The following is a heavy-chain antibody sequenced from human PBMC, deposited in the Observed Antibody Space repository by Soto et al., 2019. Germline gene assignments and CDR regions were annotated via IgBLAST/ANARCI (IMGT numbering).Heavy chain of an antibody. Sequence: SENLSLTCAVSGGSISSSNWWRWVRQPAGKGLEWIVEISHSGITNYNPSLKSRVTISVDKSKNQFSLKLSSVTAADTAVYYCARERRGQQLVLNYSGQGTLVTVSS. CDR1: GGSISSSNW. V-gene: IGHV4-4*02. J-gene: IGHJ4*02. CDR2: ISHSGIT. CDR3: ARERRGQQLVLNY. D-gene: IGHD6-13*01.